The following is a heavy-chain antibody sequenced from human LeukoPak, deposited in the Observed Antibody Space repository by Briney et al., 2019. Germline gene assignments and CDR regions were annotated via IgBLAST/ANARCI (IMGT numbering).Heavy chain of an antibody. CDR1: GSTVSDYY. CDR3: TRVTPYSSGWRPFDC. D-gene: IGHD6-19*01. V-gene: IGHV3-66*01. CDR2: IYSGGTT. Sequence: GGSLRLSCAASGSTVSDYYMTWVRQTPGMGFEWVSVIYSGGTTYYADSVKGRFTISRDNSKNTLYLQMNSLRAEDTAVYYCTRVTPYSSGWRPFDCWGQGTLVTVSS. J-gene: IGHJ4*02.